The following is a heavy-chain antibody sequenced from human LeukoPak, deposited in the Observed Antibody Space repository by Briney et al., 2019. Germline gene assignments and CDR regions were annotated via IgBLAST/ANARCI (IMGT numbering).Heavy chain of an antibody. CDR1: GGSISSYY. CDR2: IYTSGST. J-gene: IGHJ6*02. CDR3: ARAKVLESHYYYYGMDV. V-gene: IGHV4-4*07. Sequence: PSEALSLTCTVSGGSISSYYWSWIRQPAEKGLEWIGRIYTSGSTNYNPSLNSRVTMSVDTSKNQFSLKLSSVTAADTAVYYCARAKVLESHYYYYGMDVWGQGTTVTVSS.